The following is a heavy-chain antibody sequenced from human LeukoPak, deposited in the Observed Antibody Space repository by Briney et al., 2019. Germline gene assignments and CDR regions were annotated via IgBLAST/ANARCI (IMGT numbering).Heavy chain of an antibody. CDR1: GFTFSSYS. CDR2: ISSSSSYI. V-gene: IGHV3-21*01. D-gene: IGHD6-19*01. CDR3: ARGSPQEQWLVT. Sequence: AGSLRLSCAASGFTFSSYSMNWVRQAPGKGLEWVSSISSSSSYIYYADSVKGRFTISRDNAKNSLYLQMNSLRAEDTAVYYCARGSPQEQWLVTWGQGTLVTVSS. J-gene: IGHJ5*02.